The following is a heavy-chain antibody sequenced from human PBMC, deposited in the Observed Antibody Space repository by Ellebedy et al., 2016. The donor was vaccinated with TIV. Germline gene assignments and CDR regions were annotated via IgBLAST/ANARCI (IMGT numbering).Heavy chain of an antibody. CDR2: INSDGSST. J-gene: IGHJ4*02. V-gene: IGHV3-74*01. CDR3: ARDSFDYGDY. CDR1: GFTFSSYW. Sequence: GESLKISXAASGFTFSSYWMHWVRQAPGKGLVWVSRINSDGSSTSYADSVKGRFTISRDNAKNTLYLQMNSLRAEDTAVYYCARDSFDYGDYWGQGTLVTVSS.